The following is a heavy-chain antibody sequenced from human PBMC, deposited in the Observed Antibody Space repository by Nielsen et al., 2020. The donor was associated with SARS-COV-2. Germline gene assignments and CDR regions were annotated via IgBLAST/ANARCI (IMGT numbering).Heavy chain of an antibody. J-gene: IGHJ4*02. D-gene: IGHD6-6*01. Sequence: GESLKISCAASGFTFRNYGMHWVRQAPGKGLEWVAVVRYDGIEKFYGDSVQGRFTISRDNSKNTLYLQMNSLRADDTAVYYCARDIGITSSGDKRDYWGQGTLVTVSS. CDR3: ARDIGITSSGDKRDY. CDR2: VRYDGIEK. V-gene: IGHV3-33*08. CDR1: GFTFRNYG.